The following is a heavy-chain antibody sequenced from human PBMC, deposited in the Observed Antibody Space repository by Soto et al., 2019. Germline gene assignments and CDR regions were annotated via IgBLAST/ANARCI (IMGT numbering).Heavy chain of an antibody. D-gene: IGHD2-15*01. CDR2: MNPNSGNT. J-gene: IGHJ6*02. Sequence: ASVKVSCKASGYTFTSYDINWVRQATGQGLEWMGWMNPNSGNTGYSQKFQGRVTITRDTSASTAYMELSSLRSEDTAVYYCARGYCSGGSCFAGMDVWGQGTTVTVSS. V-gene: IGHV1-8*01. CDR3: ARGYCSGGSCFAGMDV. CDR1: GYTFTSYD.